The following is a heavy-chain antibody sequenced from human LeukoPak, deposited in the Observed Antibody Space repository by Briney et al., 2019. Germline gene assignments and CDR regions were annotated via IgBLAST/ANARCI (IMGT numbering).Heavy chain of an antibody. D-gene: IGHD3-10*01. Sequence: GGSLRLSCAASGFTFSSYAMSWVRQAPGKGLEWVSAISGSGGSTYYADSVKGRFTISRDNSKNTLYLQMNSLRAEDTAVYYSAKVVGGLFSWKYYFDYWGQGTLVTVSS. CDR3: AKVVGGLFSWKYYFDY. V-gene: IGHV3-23*01. CDR1: GFTFSSYA. J-gene: IGHJ4*02. CDR2: ISGSGGST.